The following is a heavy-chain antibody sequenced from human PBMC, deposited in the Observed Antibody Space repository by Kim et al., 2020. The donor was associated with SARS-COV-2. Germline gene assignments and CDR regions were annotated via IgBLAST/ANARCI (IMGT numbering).Heavy chain of an antibody. D-gene: IGHD3-10*01. Sequence: GGSLRLSCAASGFTFSSYAMSWVRQAPGKGLEWVSAISGSGGSTYYADSVKGRFTISRDNSKNTLYLQMNSLRAEDTAVYYCAKDGSPQSYYYGSGSYFNYYYGMDVWGQGTTVTVSS. J-gene: IGHJ6*02. V-gene: IGHV3-23*01. CDR2: ISGSGGST. CDR1: GFTFSSYA. CDR3: AKDGSPQSYYYGSGSYFNYYYGMDV.